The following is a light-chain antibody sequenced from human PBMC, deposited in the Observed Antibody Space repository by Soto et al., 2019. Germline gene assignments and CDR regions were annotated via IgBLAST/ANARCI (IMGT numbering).Light chain of an antibody. J-gene: IGKJ1*01. V-gene: IGKV1-6*01. Sequence: ATQMTQSPSSLSASVGDRITITCRASRATGSDLSWYQQKPGKAPTLLIYAASNLQSGVPSRFRGSRSGTEFTLTVSSLQPEDTATYYRLQDRDDYWQFGQGPKV. CDR1: RATGSD. CDR3: LQDRDDYWQ. CDR2: AAS.